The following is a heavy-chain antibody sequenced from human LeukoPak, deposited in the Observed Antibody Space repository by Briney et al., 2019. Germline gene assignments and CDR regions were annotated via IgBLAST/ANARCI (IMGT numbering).Heavy chain of an antibody. CDR3: ARLKSNYYDSSGYYDY. CDR1: GYTFTGYY. V-gene: IGHV1-2*02. Sequence: ASVKVSCKASGYTFTGYYMHWVRQAPGQGLEWMGWINPNSGGTNYAQKFQGRVTMTRNTSISTAYMQLRSLRSDDTAVYYCARLKSNYYDSSGYYDYWGQGTLVTVSS. D-gene: IGHD3-22*01. J-gene: IGHJ4*02. CDR2: INPNSGGT.